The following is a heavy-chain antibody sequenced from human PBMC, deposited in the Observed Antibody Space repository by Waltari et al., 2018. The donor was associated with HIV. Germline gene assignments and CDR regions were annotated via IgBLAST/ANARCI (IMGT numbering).Heavy chain of an antibody. CDR3: ASLHITTSGTEFDF. CDR1: GGSFRWSF. CDR2: MNYIGNT. D-gene: IGHD1-1*01. J-gene: IGHJ4*02. Sequence: VQLKQWGAGLLKPSETLSLNCAVYGGSFRWSFWSWIRQSPGEGLEWIGEMNYIGNTKYNPSLKSRVSMSVDTSLNQVSLKLSSVTAADTAVYYCASLHITTSGTEFDFWGQGTVVTVSS. V-gene: IGHV4-34*02.